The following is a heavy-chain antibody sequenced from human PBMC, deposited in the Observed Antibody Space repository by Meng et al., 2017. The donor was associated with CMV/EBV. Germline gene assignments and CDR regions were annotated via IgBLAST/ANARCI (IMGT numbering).Heavy chain of an antibody. CDR2: IIPIFGTA. Sequence: SVNVSCKASGGTFSSYAISWVRQAPGQGLEWMGGIIPIFGTANYAQKFQGRVTITTDESTSTAYMELISLRSEDTAVYYCARLIVVVPAASYYYYYYGMDVWGQGTTVTVSS. CDR1: GGTFSSYA. V-gene: IGHV1-69*05. CDR3: ARLIVVVPAASYYYYYYGMDV. D-gene: IGHD2-2*01. J-gene: IGHJ6*02.